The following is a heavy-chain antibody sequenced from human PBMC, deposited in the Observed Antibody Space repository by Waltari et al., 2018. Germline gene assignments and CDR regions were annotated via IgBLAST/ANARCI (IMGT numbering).Heavy chain of an antibody. CDR3: GRIAFGDDGGYFQY. J-gene: IGHJ1*01. V-gene: IGHV4-39*01. D-gene: IGHD4-17*01. CDR2: MQYRGST. CDR1: VCSITTNYN. Sequence: QLQLQESGPGLVRPSETLSLTCTVSVCSITTNYNWAWIRQPPGKGLGWMGNMQYRGSTFYNPSLMSRVTISLDTSKNQFSLTLTSVDAADTAVYFCGRIAFGDDGGYFQYWGQGTLVTVSS.